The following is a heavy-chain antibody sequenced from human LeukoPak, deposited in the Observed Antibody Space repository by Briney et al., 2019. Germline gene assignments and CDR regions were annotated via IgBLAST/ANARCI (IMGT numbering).Heavy chain of an antibody. CDR3: ARVGPGGNLDY. CDR2: IGTAGDT. CDR1: GFTFSSYD. Sequence: GSLRLSCAASGFTFSSYDMRWVRQATGKGLEWVSAIGTAGDTYYPGSVKGRFTISRENAKNSLYLQMNSLRAGDTAVYYCARVGPGGNLDYWGQGTLVTVSS. V-gene: IGHV3-13*01. J-gene: IGHJ4*02. D-gene: IGHD4-23*01.